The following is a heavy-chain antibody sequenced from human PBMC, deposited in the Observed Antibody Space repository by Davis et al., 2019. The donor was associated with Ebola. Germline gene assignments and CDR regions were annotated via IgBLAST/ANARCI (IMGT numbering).Heavy chain of an antibody. V-gene: IGHV4-30-2*01. CDR2: IYHSGST. D-gene: IGHD4-11*01. CDR3: ARGGTTVTTLVTYYRV. J-gene: IGHJ4*02. Sequence: LRLSCAVSGGSISSGGYSWSWIRQPPGKGLEWIGYIYHSGSTYYNPSLKSRVTISVDRSKNQFSLKLSSVTAADTAVYYCARGGTTVTTLVTYYRVWGQGTLVTVSS. CDR1: GGSISSGGYS.